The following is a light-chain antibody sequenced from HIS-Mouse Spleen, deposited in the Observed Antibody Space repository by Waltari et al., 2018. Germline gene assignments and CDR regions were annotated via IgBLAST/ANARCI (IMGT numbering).Light chain of an antibody. CDR1: NIGSKS. J-gene: IGLJ2*01. CDR2: DDS. CDR3: QVWDSSSDHYVV. Sequence: SYVLTQPPSVSVAPGQTARITCGGNNIGSKSVHWYQQKPGQAPVLVVYDDSDRPSGIPEGFSGSNSGNTATLTISRVEAGDEADYYCQVWDSSSDHYVVFGGGTKLTVL. V-gene: IGLV3-21*02.